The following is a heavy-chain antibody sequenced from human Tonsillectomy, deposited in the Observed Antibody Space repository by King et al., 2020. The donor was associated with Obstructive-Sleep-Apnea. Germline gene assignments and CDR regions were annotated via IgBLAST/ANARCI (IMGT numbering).Heavy chain of an antibody. V-gene: IGHV1-18*01. CDR2: ISAYNGNT. J-gene: IGHJ3*02. CDR1: AYTITDFG. CDR3: ARPRGSGIVDSAFDI. D-gene: IGHD3-10*01. Sequence: QLVQSGAEVKKPGASVKVSCKASAYTITDFGISWVRQAPGQGLEWMGWISAYNGNTNYAQKLQGRVTMTTNTSTSTAYMELRSLRSDDTAIYYCARPRGSGIVDSAFDIWGQGTMVTVSS.